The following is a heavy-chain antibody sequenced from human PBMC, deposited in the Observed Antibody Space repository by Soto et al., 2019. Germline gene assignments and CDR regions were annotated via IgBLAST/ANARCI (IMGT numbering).Heavy chain of an antibody. CDR3: ARPLQFPPAAAGTDDY. CDR2: TSYDGSNK. J-gene: IGHJ4*02. CDR1: GFNFSSYA. V-gene: IGHV3-30-3*01. Sequence: QVQLVESGGGVVQPGRSLRLSCAASGFNFSSYAMHWVRQAPGKGLEWVAVTSYDGSNKYYADSVKGRFTISRDSSKNTLYLQMNSLRAEDTAVYYCARPLQFPPAAAGTDDYWGQGTLVTVSS. D-gene: IGHD6-13*01.